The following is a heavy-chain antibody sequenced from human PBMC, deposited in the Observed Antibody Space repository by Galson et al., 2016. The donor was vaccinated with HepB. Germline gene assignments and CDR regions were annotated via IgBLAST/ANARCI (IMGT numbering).Heavy chain of an antibody. J-gene: IGHJ6*04. V-gene: IGHV4-59*01. Sequence: LSLTCTVSGDVISSDYWSWIRQSPGKGLEWIGYIYYRGGADYNPSLKSRVTISVDRSKNQFSLVLTSVTAADTAVYYCARDRTLTTRMDVWGKGTAVTVSS. CDR1: GDVISSDY. CDR2: IYYRGGA. D-gene: IGHD1-14*01. CDR3: ARDRTLTTRMDV.